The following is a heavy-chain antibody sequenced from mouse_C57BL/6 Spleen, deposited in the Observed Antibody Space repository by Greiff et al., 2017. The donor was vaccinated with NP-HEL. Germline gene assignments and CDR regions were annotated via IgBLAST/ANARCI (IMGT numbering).Heavy chain of an antibody. V-gene: IGHV1-64*01. CDR3: ARSPDGYHAMDD. CDR1: GYTFTSYW. CDR2: IHPNSGST. J-gene: IGHJ4*01. D-gene: IGHD2-3*01. Sequence: QVQLKQPGAELVKPGASVKLSCKASGYTFTSYWMHWVKQRPGQGLEWIGMIHPNSGSTNYNEKFKSKATLTVDKSSSTAYMQLSSLTSEDSAVYYCARSPDGYHAMDDWGQGTSVTVSS.